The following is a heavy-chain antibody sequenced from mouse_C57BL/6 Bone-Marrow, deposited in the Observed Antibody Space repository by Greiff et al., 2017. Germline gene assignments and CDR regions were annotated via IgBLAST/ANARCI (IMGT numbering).Heavy chain of an antibody. CDR2: IDPETGGT. D-gene: IGHD2-3*01. Sequence: QVQLQQSGAELVRPGASVTLSCKASGYTFTDYEMHWVKQTPVHGLEWIGAIDPETGGTAYNQKFKGKAILTADKSSSTAYMELRSLTSEDSAVYYCTRSDGYYLAYWGQGTLVTVSA. CDR1: GYTFTDYE. J-gene: IGHJ3*01. CDR3: TRSDGYYLAY. V-gene: IGHV1-15*01.